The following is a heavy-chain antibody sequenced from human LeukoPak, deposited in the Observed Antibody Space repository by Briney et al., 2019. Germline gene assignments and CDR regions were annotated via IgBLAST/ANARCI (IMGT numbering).Heavy chain of an antibody. V-gene: IGHV3-30*04. CDR2: ISYDGSNK. CDR3: AKRYNWNDGGFDY. Sequence: PGGSLRLSCAASGFTFSNYAMHWVRQAPGKGLEWVAVISYDGSNKYYADSVKGRFTISRDNSKNTLYLQMSSLRSEDTALYYCAKRYNWNDGGFDYWGQGTLVTVSS. J-gene: IGHJ4*02. CDR1: GFTFSNYA. D-gene: IGHD1-1*01.